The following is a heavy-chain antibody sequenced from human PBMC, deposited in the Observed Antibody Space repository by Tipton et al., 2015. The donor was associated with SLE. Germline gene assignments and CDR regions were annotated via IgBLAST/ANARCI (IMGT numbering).Heavy chain of an antibody. V-gene: IGHV1-18*01. CDR2: ISPYNDNT. D-gene: IGHD3-22*01. J-gene: IGHJ3*01. CDR3: AIGGLYYDPLVAFVV. CDR1: GYTFSNYA. Sequence: QVQLVQSGAEVEKPGASLKVSCKASGYTFSNYAISWVRQAPGQGLEWMGWISPYNDNTHYAQRLQGRVTMTTDTSTTTVYMELRSLTSDDTAVYYCAIGGLYYDPLVAFVVWGQVTMVTVSS.